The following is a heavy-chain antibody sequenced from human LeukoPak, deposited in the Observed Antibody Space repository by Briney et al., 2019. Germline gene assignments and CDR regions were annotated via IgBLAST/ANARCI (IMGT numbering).Heavy chain of an antibody. CDR3: ARRPAGTRTFDY. J-gene: IGHJ4*02. Sequence: GESLKISCKGSGYSFTSYWIGWVRQMPGKGLEWMGVIYGTDYTTIYSPPFHGQITISADKSISTAYLQWTSLKASDTAMYYCARRPAGTRTFDYWGQGALVTVSS. CDR1: GYSFTSYW. D-gene: IGHD1-7*01. CDR2: IYGTDYTT. V-gene: IGHV5-51*01.